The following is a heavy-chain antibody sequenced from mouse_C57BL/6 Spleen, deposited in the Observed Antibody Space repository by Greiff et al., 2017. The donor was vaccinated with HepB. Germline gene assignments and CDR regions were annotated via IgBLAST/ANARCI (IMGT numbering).Heavy chain of an antibody. D-gene: IGHD1-1*01. CDR1: GYTFTSYT. CDR3: ARSDYYYGSSDRSDFDY. Sequence: VQLQQSGAELARPGASVKMSCKASGYTFTSYTMHWVKQRPGQGLEWIGYINPSSGYTKYNQKFKDKATLTADKSSSTAYMQLSSLTSEDTAVYNCARSDYYYGSSDRSDFDYWGQGTTLTVSS. J-gene: IGHJ2*01. CDR2: INPSSGYT. V-gene: IGHV1-4*01.